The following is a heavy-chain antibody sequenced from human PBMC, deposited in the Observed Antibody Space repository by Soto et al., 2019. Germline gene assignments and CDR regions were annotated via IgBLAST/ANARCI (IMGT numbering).Heavy chain of an antibody. V-gene: IGHV4-30-2*01. CDR1: GVSISSFGSS. CDR2: MYHSGST. D-gene: IGHD2-2*01. Sequence: SDTLSLTCAVSGVSISSFGSSWIWIRQPPGKGLEWIGYMYHSGSTYYNPSLKSRVTISIDRSKNQFSLKLSSVTAADTAVYYCARVPDYWGQGILFTVSS. CDR3: ARVPDY. J-gene: IGHJ4*02.